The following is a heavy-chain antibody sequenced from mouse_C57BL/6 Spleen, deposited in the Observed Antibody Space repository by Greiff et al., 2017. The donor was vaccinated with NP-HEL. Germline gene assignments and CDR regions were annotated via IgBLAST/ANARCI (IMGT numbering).Heavy chain of an antibody. CDR2: ISSGGDSI. CDR3: TRAPYAMDY. CDR1: GFTFSSYA. V-gene: IGHV5-9-1*02. J-gene: IGHJ4*01. Sequence: EVMLVESGEGLVKPGGSLKLSCAASGFTFSSYAMSWVRQTPEKRLEWVAYISSGGDSIYYADTVKGRFTISRDNARNTLYLQMRSLKSEDTAMSYCTRAPYAMDYWGQGTSVTVSS.